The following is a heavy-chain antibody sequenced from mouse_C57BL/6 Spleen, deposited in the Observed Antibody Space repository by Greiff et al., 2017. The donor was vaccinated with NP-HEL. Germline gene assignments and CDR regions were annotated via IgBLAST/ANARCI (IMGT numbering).Heavy chain of an antibody. CDR1: GFTFSDYG. V-gene: IGHV5-17*01. Sequence: EVNLVESGGGLVKPGGSLKLSCAASGFTFSDYGMHWVRQAPEKGLEWVAYISSGSSTIYYADTVKGRFTISRDNAKNTLFLQMTSLRSEDTAMYYCARGEKAWFAYWGQGTLVTVSA. CDR3: ARGEKAWFAY. J-gene: IGHJ3*01. CDR2: ISSGSSTI.